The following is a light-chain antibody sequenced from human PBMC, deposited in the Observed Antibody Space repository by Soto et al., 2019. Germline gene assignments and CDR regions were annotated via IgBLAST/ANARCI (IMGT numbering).Light chain of an antibody. CDR2: GAS. Sequence: EIELTQSPGTLSLSPVERAPLXWRASQSVSSSYLVWYQQKSGQAPRLLMSGASSRATGIPDRFSGSGSGTDFTLSISRLEPEDFAVYYCQQYGSSPRTFGQGTKVDIK. CDR1: QSVSSSY. CDR3: QQYGSSPRT. J-gene: IGKJ1*01. V-gene: IGKV3-20*01.